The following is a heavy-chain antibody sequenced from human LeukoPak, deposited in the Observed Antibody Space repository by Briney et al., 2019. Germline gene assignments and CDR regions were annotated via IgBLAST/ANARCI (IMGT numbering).Heavy chain of an antibody. CDR2: IHGGGKSGATT. V-gene: IGHV3-23*01. CDR3: TCDYPLYYYYMDV. Sequence: PGGSLRLSCATSGFTLRNYGMSWVRQAPGKRLEWVSGIHGGGKSGATTFYADSVKGRFTISRDDSKSTLYLQLNSLRVEDTAVYYCTCDYPLYYYYMDVWGKGTTVTVSS. J-gene: IGHJ6*03. CDR1: GFTLRNYG. D-gene: IGHD4-11*01.